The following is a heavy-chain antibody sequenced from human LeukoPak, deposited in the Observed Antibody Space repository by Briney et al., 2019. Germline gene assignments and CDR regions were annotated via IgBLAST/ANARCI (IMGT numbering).Heavy chain of an antibody. V-gene: IGHV3-33*01. D-gene: IGHD1-26*01. Sequence: GGSLRLSCAASGFTFSSYGMHWVRQAPGKGLEWVAVIWYDGSNKYYADSVKGRFTISRDNSKNTLYLQMNSLRAEDSAVYYCAPDLRNPVGAYDWGQGTLVTVSS. CDR3: APDLRNPVGAYD. CDR2: IWYDGSNK. J-gene: IGHJ4*02. CDR1: GFTFSSYG.